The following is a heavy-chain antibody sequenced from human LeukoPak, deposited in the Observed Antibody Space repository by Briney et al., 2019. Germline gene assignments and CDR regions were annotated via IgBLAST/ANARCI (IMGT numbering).Heavy chain of an antibody. CDR1: GGSFSGYY. CDR2: INHSGST. CDR3: ARWEVPAAMSNPHWFDP. Sequence: PSETLSLTCAVYGGSFSGYYWSWIRQPPGKGLEWIGEINHSGSTNYNPSLKSRVTISVDTSKNQFSLKLSSVTAADTAVYYCARWEVPAAMSNPHWFDPWGQGTLVTVSS. J-gene: IGHJ5*02. V-gene: IGHV4-34*01. D-gene: IGHD2-2*01.